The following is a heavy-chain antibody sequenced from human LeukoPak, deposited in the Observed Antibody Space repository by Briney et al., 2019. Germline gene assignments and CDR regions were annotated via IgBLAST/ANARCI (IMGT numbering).Heavy chain of an antibody. Sequence: GGSLRLSCAASGFTFSSYAMSWVRQAPGKGLEWVSVIYSGGSTYYADSVKGRFTISRDNSKNTLYLQMNSLRAEDTAVYYCARDITFDYWGQGTLVTVSS. J-gene: IGHJ4*02. CDR1: GFTFSSYA. V-gene: IGHV3-53*01. D-gene: IGHD3-10*01. CDR3: ARDITFDY. CDR2: IYSGGST.